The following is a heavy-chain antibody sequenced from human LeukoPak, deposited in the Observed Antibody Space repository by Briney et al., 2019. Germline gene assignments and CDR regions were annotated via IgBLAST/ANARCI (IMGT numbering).Heavy chain of an antibody. CDR3: ARGGNKIAGSNYDGNQGDNT. J-gene: IGHJ4*02. D-gene: IGHD4-4*01. V-gene: IGHV4-34*01. CDR2: INHSGST. Sequence: SETLSLTCAVYGGSFSGYYWSWLRQPPGKGLEWIGEINHSGSTNYNPSLKSRVTISVDTSKNQFSLKLSSVTAADTAVYYCARGGNKIAGSNYDGNQGDNTWGQGTLVTVSS. CDR1: GGSFSGYY.